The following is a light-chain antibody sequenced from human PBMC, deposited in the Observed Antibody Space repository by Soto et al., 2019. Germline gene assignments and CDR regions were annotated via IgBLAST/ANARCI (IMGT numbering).Light chain of an antibody. V-gene: IGKV3-20*01. CDR3: QQYAGLWT. CDR1: QSVSSNY. Sequence: GWTQSQSTLSLSPGERATLCCWASQSVSSNYLAWYQQKPGQAPRLLIYGASIRATGIPERFSGSGSGTEFTLTISRLEPEDFAVYYCQQYAGLWTFGQGSKVDI. J-gene: IGKJ1*01. CDR2: GAS.